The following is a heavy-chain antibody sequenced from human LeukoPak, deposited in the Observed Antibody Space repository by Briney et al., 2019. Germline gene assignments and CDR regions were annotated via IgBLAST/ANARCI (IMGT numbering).Heavy chain of an antibody. V-gene: IGHV4-4*07. J-gene: IGHJ5*02. D-gene: IGHD6-13*01. CDR2: IYTSGST. CDR3: ARDARSSSWYSGPRT. CDR1: GGSISSYY. Sequence: SETLSLTCTVSGGSISSYYWSWIRQPAGKGLEWIGRIYTSGSTNYNPSLKSRVTMSVDTSRNRFSLKLSSVTAADTAVYFCARDARSSSWYSGPRTWGRGTLVTVSS.